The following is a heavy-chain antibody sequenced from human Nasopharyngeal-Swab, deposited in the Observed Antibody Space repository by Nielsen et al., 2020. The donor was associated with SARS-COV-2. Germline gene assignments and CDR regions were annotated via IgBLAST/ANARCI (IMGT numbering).Heavy chain of an antibody. CDR1: GGSISNYY. J-gene: IGHJ3*02. CDR3: ARERGSTSSHDAFDI. Sequence: SETLSLTCTVTGGSISNYYWSWIRRSPGKGLEWIGYISYTGSTNYNPSLKGRVTISVDTSKNQFSLKLSSVTAEDTAVYYCARERGSTSSHDAFDIWGQGTMVTVSS. D-gene: IGHD2-2*01. CDR2: ISYTGST. V-gene: IGHV4-59*12.